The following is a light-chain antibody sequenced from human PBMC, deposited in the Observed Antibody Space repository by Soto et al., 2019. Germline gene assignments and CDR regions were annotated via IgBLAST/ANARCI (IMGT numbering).Light chain of an antibody. J-gene: IGKJ4*01. V-gene: IGKV1-5*03. CDR1: QSISTW. CDR2: KSS. CDR3: EEYNTYPLT. Sequence: DIQMTQSPSTLSASVGDRVTITCRASQSISTWVAWYQQKPGKAPKLLIYKSSSLESGVPSRFSGSGSGTEFTLTISSLQPDGFATYYCEEYNTYPLTFGGGTTVEIK.